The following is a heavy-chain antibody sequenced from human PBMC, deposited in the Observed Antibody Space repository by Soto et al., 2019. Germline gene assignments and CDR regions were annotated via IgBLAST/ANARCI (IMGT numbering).Heavy chain of an antibody. V-gene: IGHV1-69*13. CDR3: ATVSELGNAFDI. CDR2: IIPIFGTA. Sequence: SVKVSCKASGGTFSSYAISWVRQAPGQGLEWMGGIIPIFGTANYAQKFQGRVTITADESTSTAYMELSSLRSEDTAVYYCATVSELGNAFDIWGQGTMVTVSS. J-gene: IGHJ3*02. CDR1: GGTFSSYA. D-gene: IGHD1-7*01.